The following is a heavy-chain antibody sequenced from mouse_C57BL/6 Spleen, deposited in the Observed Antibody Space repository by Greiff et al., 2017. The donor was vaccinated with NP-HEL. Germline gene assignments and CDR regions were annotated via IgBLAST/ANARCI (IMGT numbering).Heavy chain of an antibody. J-gene: IGHJ4*01. CDR1: GYTFTDYY. Sequence: QVQLQQSGAELVKPEASVKISCKASGYTFTDYYINWVKQRPGQGLEWIGKIGPGSGSTYYNEKFKGKATLTADKSSSTAYMQLSSLTSEDSAVYFCARLDYYGSSYDYAMDYWGQGTSVTVSS. V-gene: IGHV1-77*01. D-gene: IGHD1-1*01. CDR3: ARLDYYGSSYDYAMDY. CDR2: IGPGSGST.